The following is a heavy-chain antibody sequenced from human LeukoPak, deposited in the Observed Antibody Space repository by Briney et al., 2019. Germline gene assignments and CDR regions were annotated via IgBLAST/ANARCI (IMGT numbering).Heavy chain of an antibody. CDR3: AGCEQQLVLGAFDI. D-gene: IGHD6-13*01. J-gene: IGHJ3*02. V-gene: IGHV4-34*01. Sequence: PSETLSLTCAVYGGSFSGYYWSWIRQPPGKGLEWIGEINHSGSTNYNPSLKCRVTISVGTSKNQFSLKLSSVTAADTAVYYGAGCEQQLVLGAFDIWGQGTMVTVSS. CDR1: GGSFSGYY. CDR2: INHSGST.